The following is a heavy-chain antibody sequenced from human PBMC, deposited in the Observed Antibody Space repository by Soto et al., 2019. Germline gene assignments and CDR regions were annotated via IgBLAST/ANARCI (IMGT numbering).Heavy chain of an antibody. CDR1: GYTFSNYY. CDR2: INPSGGST. Sequence: ASVKVSCKASGYTFSNYYMHWVRQAPGQGHEWMGIINPSGGSTTYAQKFQGRVTMTRDTSTSTVYMELGSLRSEDTAVYYCARYDYNGYYFDYWGQGTLVTVSS. V-gene: IGHV1-46*01. D-gene: IGHD4-4*01. CDR3: ARYDYNGYYFDY. J-gene: IGHJ4*02.